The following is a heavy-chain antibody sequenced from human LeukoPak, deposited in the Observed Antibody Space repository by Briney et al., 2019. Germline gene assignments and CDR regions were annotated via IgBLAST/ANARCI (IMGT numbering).Heavy chain of an antibody. CDR1: GFTFSSHG. Sequence: GGSLRLSCAASGFTFSSHGMNWVRQAPGKGLEWVSGISPSGGITYYTDSVKGRFTISRDNAKNSLYLQMNSLRAEDTALYYCAKVEMAVISNPTAFDIWGQGTMVTVSS. CDR3: AKVEMAVISNPTAFDI. D-gene: IGHD5-24*01. V-gene: IGHV3-23*01. CDR2: ISPSGGIT. J-gene: IGHJ3*02.